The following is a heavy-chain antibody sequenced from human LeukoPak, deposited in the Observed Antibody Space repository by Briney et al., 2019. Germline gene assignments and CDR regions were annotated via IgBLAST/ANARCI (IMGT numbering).Heavy chain of an antibody. CDR1: GGSISGYY. V-gene: IGHV4-59*01. J-gene: IGHJ5*02. CDR3: AREGQWLPDWFDP. D-gene: IGHD6-19*01. Sequence: SETLSLTCTVSGGSISGYYWSWIRQPPGKGLEWIGYISYSGSTNYNPSLKSRVTMSIDTSKNQFSLKLSSVTAADTAVYYCAREGQWLPDWFDPWGQGTLVTVSS. CDR2: ISYSGST.